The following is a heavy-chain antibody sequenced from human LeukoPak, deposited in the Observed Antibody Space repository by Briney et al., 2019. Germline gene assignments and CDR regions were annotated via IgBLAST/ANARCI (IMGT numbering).Heavy chain of an antibody. D-gene: IGHD3-22*01. Sequence: PSETLSLTCTVSGGSISSYYWSWIRQPPGKGLEWIGYIYYSGSTNYNPSLKSRVTISVDTSKHQFSLKLSSVTAADTAVYYCARVARASSGYYWTAGDAFDIWGQGTMVTVSS. CDR2: IYYSGST. CDR1: GGSISSYY. J-gene: IGHJ3*02. CDR3: ARVARASSGYYWTAGDAFDI. V-gene: IGHV4-59*08.